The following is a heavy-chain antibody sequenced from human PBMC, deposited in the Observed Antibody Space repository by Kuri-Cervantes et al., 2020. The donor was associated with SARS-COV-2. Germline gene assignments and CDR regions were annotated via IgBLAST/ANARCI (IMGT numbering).Heavy chain of an antibody. CDR2: TRNKANSYTT. CDR1: GFTFSDHY. V-gene: IGHV3-72*01. J-gene: IGHJ4*02. Sequence: GGSLRLSCAASGFTFSDHYMDWVRQAPGKGLEWVGRTRNKANSYTTEYAASVKGRFTISRDDSKNSLYLQMNSLKTEDTAVYYCASAVAGLFDYWGQGTLVTVSS. CDR3: ASAVAGLFDY. D-gene: IGHD6-19*01.